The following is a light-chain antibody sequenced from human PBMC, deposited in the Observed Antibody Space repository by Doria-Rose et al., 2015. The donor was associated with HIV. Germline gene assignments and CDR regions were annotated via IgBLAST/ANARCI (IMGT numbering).Light chain of an antibody. CDR2: DAP. J-gene: IGKJ5*01. V-gene: IGKV3-20*01. CDR1: QSVSRSY. Sequence: EIGLTQSPGTLSLSPGERATLSCRASQSVSRSYLAWYQQKPGLAPRLLIYDAPSRATGIPDRFSGSGSGTDFTLIISRLEPEDFGVYYCQQYGSSPTTFGQGTRLEIK. CDR3: QQYGSSPTT.